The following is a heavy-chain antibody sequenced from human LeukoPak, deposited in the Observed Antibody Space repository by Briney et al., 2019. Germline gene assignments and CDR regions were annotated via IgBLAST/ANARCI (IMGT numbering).Heavy chain of an antibody. D-gene: IGHD2-21*02. V-gene: IGHV3-23*01. Sequence: GGSLRLSCAASGFTFSRFGMGWVRQAPGQGLEWVSTLSDSGRNTHYADSVKGRFTISRDNSNNRLYLQMDSLRADDTAVYYCSRDSGTPIFDSWGQGTLVTVSS. CDR2: LSDSGRNT. CDR3: SRDSGTPIFDS. CDR1: GFTFSRFG. J-gene: IGHJ4*02.